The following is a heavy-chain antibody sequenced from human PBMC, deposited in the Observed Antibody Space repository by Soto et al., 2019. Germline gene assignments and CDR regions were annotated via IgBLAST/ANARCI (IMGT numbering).Heavy chain of an antibody. V-gene: IGHV1-2*02. CDR1: GYTFTGYY. CDR2: INPNSGGT. D-gene: IGHD3-9*01. Sequence: ASVKVSCKASGYTFTGYYMHWVRQAPGQGLEWMGWINPNSGGTNYAQKFQGGVTMTRDTSISTAYMELSRLRSDDTAVYYCARQLRYFDWLYKDWGQGTLVTVSS. J-gene: IGHJ4*02. CDR3: ARQLRYFDWLYKD.